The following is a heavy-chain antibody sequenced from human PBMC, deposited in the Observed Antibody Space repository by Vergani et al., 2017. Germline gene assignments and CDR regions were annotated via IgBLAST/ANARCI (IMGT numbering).Heavy chain of an antibody. CDR3: ARGDYGILTGYRY. Sequence: QVQVVQSGAEVNKSGASVKVSCKTSGYTFSNYYMHWARQAPGQGLEWMGIINPSGSHTTYAQKFQGRVTMTRDTSTITVYMELSSLRSEDTNRYYCARGDYGILTGYRYWGQGTLVTVSA. CDR2: INPSGSHT. V-gene: IGHV1-46*03. J-gene: IGHJ4*02. CDR1: GYTFSNYY. D-gene: IGHD3-9*01.